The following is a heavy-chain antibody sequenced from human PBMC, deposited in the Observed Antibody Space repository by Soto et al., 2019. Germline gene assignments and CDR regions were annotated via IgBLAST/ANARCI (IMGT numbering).Heavy chain of an antibody. Sequence: GESLKISCAASGLTFSGHWMTWVRQTPGEGLQWVAAIKPDGSETFYVDSVKGRFTISRDNARNSLFLQMDSLRAEDTAVYYCTSRPSGMTYHAVFDFWGQGTLVTVSS. CDR3: TSRPSGMTYHAVFDF. CDR1: GLTFSGHW. CDR2: IKPDGSET. V-gene: IGHV3-7*03. J-gene: IGHJ4*02. D-gene: IGHD2-21*02.